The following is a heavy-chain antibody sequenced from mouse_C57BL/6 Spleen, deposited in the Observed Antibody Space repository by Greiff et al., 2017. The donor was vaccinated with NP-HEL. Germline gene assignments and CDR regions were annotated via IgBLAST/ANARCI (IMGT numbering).Heavy chain of an antibody. Sequence: QVQLKESGAELAKPGASVKLSCKASGYTFTSYWMHWVKQRPGQGLEWIGYINPSSGYTKYNQKFKDKATLTADKSSSTAYMQLSSLTYDDSAVYYCAITTVVAYDVWGTGTTVTVSS. CDR2: INPSSGYT. J-gene: IGHJ1*03. V-gene: IGHV1-7*01. CDR1: GYTFTSYW. CDR3: AITTVVAYDV. D-gene: IGHD1-1*01.